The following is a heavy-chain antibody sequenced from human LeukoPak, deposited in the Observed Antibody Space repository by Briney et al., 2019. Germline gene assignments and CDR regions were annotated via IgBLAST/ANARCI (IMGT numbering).Heavy chain of an antibody. J-gene: IGHJ2*01. D-gene: IGHD2-15*01. Sequence: SETLSLTCTVSGGSISSYYWSWIRQPPGKGLEWIGYIYYSGSTNYNPSLRSRVTISVDTSKNQFSLKLSSVTAADTAVYYCARHLADSYWYFDLWGRGTLVTVSS. CDR1: GGSISSYY. CDR2: IYYSGST. CDR3: ARHLADSYWYFDL. V-gene: IGHV4-59*08.